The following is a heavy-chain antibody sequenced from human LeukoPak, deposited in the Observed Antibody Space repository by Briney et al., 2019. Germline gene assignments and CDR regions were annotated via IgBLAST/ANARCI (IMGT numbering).Heavy chain of an antibody. V-gene: IGHV4-38-2*02. CDR3: ARAVVDYMDV. D-gene: IGHD2-15*01. CDR1: GYSISSSYY. J-gene: IGHJ6*03. Sequence: SETLSLTCTVSGYSISSSYYWGWIRQPPGKGLEWIGSIYYSGSTYYNPSLKSRVIISVDTSKNQLSLKLSSVTAADTAVYYCARAVVDYMDVWGKGTTVTVSS. CDR2: IYYSGST.